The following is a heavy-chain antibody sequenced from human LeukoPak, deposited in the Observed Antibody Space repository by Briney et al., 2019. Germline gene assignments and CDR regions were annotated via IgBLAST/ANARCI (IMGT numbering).Heavy chain of an antibody. Sequence: SGTLSLTCAVSGGSISSLNLWSWLRQPPGKGLEWVGEMYLDGRTNFHPSVRGRVTILIDKPKNQLSLQLTSVTAADTAVYYCAGLEGRYSTDWFYFFDYWGQGALVTVSS. CDR2: MYLDGRT. J-gene: IGHJ4*02. CDR1: GGSISSLNL. D-gene: IGHD6-19*01. CDR3: AGLEGRYSTDWFYFFDY. V-gene: IGHV4-4*02.